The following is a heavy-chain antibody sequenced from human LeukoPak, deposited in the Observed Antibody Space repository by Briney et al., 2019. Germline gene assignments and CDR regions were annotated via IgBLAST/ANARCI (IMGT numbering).Heavy chain of an antibody. J-gene: IGHJ1*01. CDR3: ARLPRGQEYFQH. CDR1: GYSISSGYY. CDR2: IYHSGRT. V-gene: IGHV4-38-2*02. Sequence: PSETLSLTCTVSGYSISSGYYWGWIRQPPGKGLEWIGSIYHSGRTFYNPSLKSRVTISVDTSKNQFSLKLTSVTAADTAVYYCARLPRGQEYFQHWGQGTLVTVSS.